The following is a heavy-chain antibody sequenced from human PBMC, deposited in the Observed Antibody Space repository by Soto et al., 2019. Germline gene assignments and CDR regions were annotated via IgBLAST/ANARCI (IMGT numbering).Heavy chain of an antibody. V-gene: IGHV4-30-2*01. CDR1: GDSITSDFNS. CDR3: ARLFSNLWHYFDY. J-gene: IGHJ4*02. Sequence: QLQLQESGSGLVKPSETLSLTCAVSGDSITSDFNSWSWIRQPPGKGLEGIGNIYHTGYTYYSPSLRSRVGLSVGRSKHQISLRLSTVTAPYTAVSYCARLFSNLWHYFDYWGQGTLVTASS. D-gene: IGHD3-10*02. CDR2: IYHTGYT.